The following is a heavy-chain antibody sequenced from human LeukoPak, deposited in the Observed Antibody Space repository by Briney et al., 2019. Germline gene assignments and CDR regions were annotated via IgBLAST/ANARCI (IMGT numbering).Heavy chain of an antibody. CDR2: IYHSGST. J-gene: IGHJ1*01. V-gene: IGHV4-30-2*01. CDR3: ARVALEYAAEYFQH. Sequence: SETLSLTCAVSGGSISSGGYSWSWIRQPPGKVLEWIGYIYHSGSTYYNPSLKSRVTISVDRSKNQFSLKLSSVTAADTAVYYCARVALEYAAEYFQHWGQGTLVTVSS. D-gene: IGHD2-2*01. CDR1: GGSISSGGYS.